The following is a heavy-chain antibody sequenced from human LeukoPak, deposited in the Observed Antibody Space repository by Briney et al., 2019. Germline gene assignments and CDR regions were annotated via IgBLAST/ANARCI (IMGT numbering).Heavy chain of an antibody. J-gene: IGHJ4*02. CDR1: GFTVSSDY. Sequence: GGSLRLSCAASGFTVSSDYMGWVRQAPEKGLEWVSLISSGGSTYYADSLKGSFTISRDNSKNTLYLQMNSLRAEDTAVYYCGRVGDGYNDNYWGQGTLVTVSS. CDR2: ISSGGST. V-gene: IGHV3-66*01. CDR3: GRVGDGYNDNY. D-gene: IGHD5-24*01.